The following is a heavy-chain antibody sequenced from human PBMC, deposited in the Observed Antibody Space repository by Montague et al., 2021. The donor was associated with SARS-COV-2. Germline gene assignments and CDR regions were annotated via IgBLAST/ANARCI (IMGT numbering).Heavy chain of an antibody. CDR1: AGSINNYY. D-gene: IGHD3-10*01. V-gene: IGHV4-4*07. CDR2: IYPSGDT. Sequence: SETLSLTCTVSAGSINNYYWSWIRQSAGKGLEWIGRIYPSGDTNYNPSLKSRVTVSVDTSKSQFSLNLNSLTVADTAVCYCASSYGSGYYGFDYWGQGIPVTVSS. J-gene: IGHJ4*02. CDR3: ASSYGSGYYGFDY.